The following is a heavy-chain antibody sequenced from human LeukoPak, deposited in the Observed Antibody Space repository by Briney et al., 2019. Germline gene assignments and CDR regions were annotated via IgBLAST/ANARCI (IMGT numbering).Heavy chain of an antibody. J-gene: IGHJ4*02. Sequence: GASVKVSCKASGYTFTSYAMNWVRQAPGQGLEWMGWINTNTGNPTYAPGFTGRFVFSLDTSVSTAYLQISTLKAEDTAVYYCYGSGSYYNRPHFDYWGQGTLVTVSS. D-gene: IGHD3-10*01. CDR3: YGSGSYYNRPHFDY. CDR1: GYTFTSYA. CDR2: INTNTGNP. V-gene: IGHV7-4-1*02.